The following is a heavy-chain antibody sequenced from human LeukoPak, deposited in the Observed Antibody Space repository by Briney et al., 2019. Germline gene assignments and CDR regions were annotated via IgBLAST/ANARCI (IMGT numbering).Heavy chain of an antibody. V-gene: IGHV1-8*01. J-gene: IGHJ5*02. CDR3: ARAGIGYCSGGSCYGENWFDP. Sequence: ASVKVSCKPSGYTFTSYDINWVGQATGQGLEWMGWMNPNSGNTGYAQKFQGRVTMTRNISISTAYMELSRLRSEDTAVYYCARAGIGYCSGGSCYGENWFDPWGQGTLVTVSS. CDR1: GYTFTSYD. D-gene: IGHD2-15*01. CDR2: MNPNSGNT.